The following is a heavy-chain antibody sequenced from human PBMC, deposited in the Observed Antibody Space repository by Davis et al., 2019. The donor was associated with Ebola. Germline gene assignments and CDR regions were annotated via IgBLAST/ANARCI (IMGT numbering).Heavy chain of an antibody. V-gene: IGHV1-18*04. J-gene: IGHJ5*02. CDR2: ISAYNGNT. CDR1: GYTFTGYY. Sequence: ASVKVSCKASGYTFTGYYMHWVRQAPGQGLEWMGWISAYNGNTNYAQKLQGRVTMTTDTSTSTAYMELRSLRSDDTAVYYCARDIGLVTPAWFDPWGQGTLVTVSS. D-gene: IGHD4-23*01. CDR3: ARDIGLVTPAWFDP.